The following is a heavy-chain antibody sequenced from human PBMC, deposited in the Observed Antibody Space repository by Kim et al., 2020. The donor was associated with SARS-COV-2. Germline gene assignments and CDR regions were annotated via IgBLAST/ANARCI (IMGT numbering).Heavy chain of an antibody. J-gene: IGHJ5*02. V-gene: IGHV4-31*03. CDR2: IYYSGST. CDR1: GGSISSGGYY. Sequence: SETLSLTCTVSGGSISSGGYYWSWIRQHPGKGLEWIGYIYYSGSTYYNPSLKSRVTISVDTSKNQFSLKLSSVTAADTAVYYCARSMVRGVIQRNWFDPWGQGTLVTVSS. D-gene: IGHD3-10*01. CDR3: ARSMVRGVIQRNWFDP.